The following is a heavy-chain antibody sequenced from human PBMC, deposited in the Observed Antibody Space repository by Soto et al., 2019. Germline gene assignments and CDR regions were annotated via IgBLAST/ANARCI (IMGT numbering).Heavy chain of an antibody. CDR1: GGTFSNYA. D-gene: IGHD6-13*01. CDR2: IIPMLDMT. J-gene: IGHJ4*02. Sequence: QVQLVQSGAEVKRPGSSVKVSCKTSGGTFSNYATTWVRQAPGQGLEWMGRIIPMLDMTHYAQKFQGRLTITADKSTSTADMELSSLRFDDTAVYYCARDYPIAAASNPFEYWGQGTQVTVSS. V-gene: IGHV1-69*04. CDR3: ARDYPIAAASNPFEY.